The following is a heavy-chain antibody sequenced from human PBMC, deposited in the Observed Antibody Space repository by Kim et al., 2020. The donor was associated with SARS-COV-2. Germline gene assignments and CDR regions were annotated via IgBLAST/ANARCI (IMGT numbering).Heavy chain of an antibody. D-gene: IGHD3-16*01. CDR2: ITITGT. CDR1: GVTFDSQA. Sequence: GGSLRLSCAPSGVTFDSQAMSWVRQAPGAGLEWVSSITITGTYYAASVKGRFTVSRDSSKNTLDEQMNSLRSEDTAVYYCVKGAYTFDYWGQGTLVTVSS. V-gene: IGHV3-23*01. CDR3: VKGAYTFDY. J-gene: IGHJ4*02.